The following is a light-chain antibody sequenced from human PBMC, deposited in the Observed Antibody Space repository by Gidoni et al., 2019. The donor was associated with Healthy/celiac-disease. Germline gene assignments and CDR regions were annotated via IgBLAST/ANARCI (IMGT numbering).Light chain of an antibody. CDR2: AAS. J-gene: IGKJ2*01. V-gene: IGKV1-39*01. CDR1: QSISSY. Sequence: DIQMTQSPSSLSASVGDRVTITCRASQSISSYLNWYQQKPGKAPKLLIYAASSLQSGVPSRFSDSGSGTDFTLTISSLQPEDFATYYCQQSYSTPRTFGQXTKLEIK. CDR3: QQSYSTPRT.